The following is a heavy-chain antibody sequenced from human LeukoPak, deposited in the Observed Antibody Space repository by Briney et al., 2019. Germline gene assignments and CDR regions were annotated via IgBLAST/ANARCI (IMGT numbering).Heavy chain of an antibody. Sequence: SGTLSLTCADSGGSSSSSNWWNWVRQPPGKGLEWIGEIDHSGRTNYNPSLKSRVTISVDKSKNQISLKLSSVTAADTAVYYCASKEYYYYGMDVWGQGTTVTVSS. J-gene: IGHJ6*01. V-gene: IGHV4-4*02. CDR2: IDHSGRT. CDR3: ASKEYYYYGMDV. CDR1: GGSSSSSNW.